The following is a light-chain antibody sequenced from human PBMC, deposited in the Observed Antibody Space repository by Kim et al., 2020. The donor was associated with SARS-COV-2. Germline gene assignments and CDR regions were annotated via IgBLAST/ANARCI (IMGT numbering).Light chain of an antibody. CDR2: GAS. J-gene: IGKJ2*01. Sequence: PGESATLACRASQSVSSNYLAWYQQKPGQAPSLLIYGASTRATGIPDRFSGSGSGTDFTLTISRLEPEDFAVYYCQQYGSAPMYTFGQGTKLEI. CDR3: QQYGSAPMYT. CDR1: QSVSSNY. V-gene: IGKV3-20*01.